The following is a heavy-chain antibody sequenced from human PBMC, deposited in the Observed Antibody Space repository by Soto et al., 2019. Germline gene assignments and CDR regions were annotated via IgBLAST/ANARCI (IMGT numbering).Heavy chain of an antibody. J-gene: IGHJ3*01. Sequence: QVQLQESGPGLVKPSQTLSLTCTVSGDSVSNSGYYWSWIRQPPGKVLEWTGFIYDSGTTFYNPSLRSRITLSVDKSKNQFSLKLNSVTAADTAIYYCARYSWLPMRRLRDAFDVWGQGTMVTVSS. CDR1: GDSVSNSGYY. D-gene: IGHD3-22*01. CDR2: IYDSGTT. CDR3: ARYSWLPMRRLRDAFDV. V-gene: IGHV4-31*03.